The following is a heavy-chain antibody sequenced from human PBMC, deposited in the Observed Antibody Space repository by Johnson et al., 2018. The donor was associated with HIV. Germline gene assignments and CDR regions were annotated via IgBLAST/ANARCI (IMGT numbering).Heavy chain of an antibody. J-gene: IGHJ3*02. Sequence: QVQLVESGGGLVKPGGSLRLSCAASGFTFSDYYMTWVRQAPGKGLEWVALISYDGIEKYYADSVKGRFTISRDNSKNTLYLQMNSLRAEDTAVYYCAKDWSGSSRAFDIWGQGTMVTVSS. V-gene: IGHV3-30*18. D-gene: IGHD6-6*01. CDR1: GFTFSDYY. CDR3: AKDWSGSSRAFDI. CDR2: ISYDGIEK.